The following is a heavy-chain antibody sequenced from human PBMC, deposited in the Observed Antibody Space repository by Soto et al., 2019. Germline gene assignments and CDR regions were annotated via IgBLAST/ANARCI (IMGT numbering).Heavy chain of an antibody. CDR3: ARGPYDSSGYYYVAFDI. V-gene: IGHV3-48*02. CDR2: ISSSSSTI. Sequence: EVQLVESGGGLVQPGGSLRLSCAASGFTFSSYSMNWVRQAPGKGLEWVSYISSSSSTIYYADSVKGRFTISRDNAKNSLYLQMNSLRDEDTAVYYCARGPYDSSGYYYVAFDIWGQGTMVTVSS. D-gene: IGHD3-22*01. J-gene: IGHJ3*02. CDR1: GFTFSSYS.